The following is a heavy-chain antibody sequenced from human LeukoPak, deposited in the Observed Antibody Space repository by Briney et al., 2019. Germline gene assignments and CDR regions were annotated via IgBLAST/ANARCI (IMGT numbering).Heavy chain of an antibody. Sequence: GGSLRLSCAASGFTFSSYGMHWVRQAPGKGLEWVAVIWYDGSNKYYADSVKGRFTIPRDNSKNTLYLQMNSLRAEDTAVYYCAKDLTRIQLWPIDYWGQGTLVTVSS. V-gene: IGHV3-33*06. CDR3: AKDLTRIQLWPIDY. D-gene: IGHD5-18*01. J-gene: IGHJ4*02. CDR2: IWYDGSNK. CDR1: GFTFSSYG.